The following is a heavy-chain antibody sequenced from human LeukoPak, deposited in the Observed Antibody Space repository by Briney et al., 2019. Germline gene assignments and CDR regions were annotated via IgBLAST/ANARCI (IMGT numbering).Heavy chain of an antibody. CDR2: IYYSGSGST. V-gene: IGHV4-59*01. CDR3: ARGEYSGSD. J-gene: IGHJ4*02. CDR1: GGSISSYY. D-gene: IGHD1-1*01. Sequence: SETLSLTCTVSGGSISSYYWSWIQQPPGKGLEWIGYIYYSGSGSTNYNPSLKSRVTISVDTSKNQLSLKLSSVTAADTAVYYCARGEYSGSDWGQGTLVTVSS.